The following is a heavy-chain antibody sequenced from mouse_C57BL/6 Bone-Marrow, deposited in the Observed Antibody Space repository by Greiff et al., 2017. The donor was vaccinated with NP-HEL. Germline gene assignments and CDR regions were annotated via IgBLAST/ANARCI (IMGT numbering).Heavy chain of an antibody. CDR3: ARSGRRGQNAMDY. CDR2: IHPNSGST. CDR1: GYTFTSYW. Sequence: QVQLKQPGAELVKPGASVKLSCKASGYTFTSYWMHWVKQRPGQGLEWIGMIHPNSGSTNYDEKFKSKATLTVDKSSSTAYMQLSSLTSEDSAVYYCARSGRRGQNAMDYWGQGTSVTVSS. V-gene: IGHV1-64*01. J-gene: IGHJ4*01. D-gene: IGHD3-3*01.